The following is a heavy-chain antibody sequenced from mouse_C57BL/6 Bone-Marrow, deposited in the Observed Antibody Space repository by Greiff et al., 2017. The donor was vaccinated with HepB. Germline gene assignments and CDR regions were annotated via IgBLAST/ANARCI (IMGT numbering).Heavy chain of an antibody. J-gene: IGHJ3*01. CDR3: ARDYYGSSYVEYFDY. CDR1: GYAFSSSW. CDR2: IYPGDGDT. Sequence: VQLQQSGPELVKPGASVKISCKASGYAFSSSWMNWVKQRPGKGLEWIGRIYPGDGDTNYNGKFKGKATLTADKSSSTAYMQLSSLTSKDSAVYFCARDYYGSSYVEYFDYWGQGTLVTVSA. V-gene: IGHV1-82*01. D-gene: IGHD1-1*01.